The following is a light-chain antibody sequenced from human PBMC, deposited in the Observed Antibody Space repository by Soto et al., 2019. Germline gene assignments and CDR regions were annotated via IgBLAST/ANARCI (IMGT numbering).Light chain of an antibody. J-gene: IGKJ4*01. Sequence: EIVMTQSPATLSVSPGERATLSCRASQSVSSNLAWYQQKSGQAPRLLIYGASTRATGIPARFSGSGSGTEFTLTISILQSEDFALYYCQQYNNWPPLTFGGRTKVEIK. CDR3: QQYNNWPPLT. CDR2: GAS. CDR1: QSVSSN. V-gene: IGKV3-15*01.